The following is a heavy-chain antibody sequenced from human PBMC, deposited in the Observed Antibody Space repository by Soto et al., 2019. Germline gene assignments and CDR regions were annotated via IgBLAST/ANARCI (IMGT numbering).Heavy chain of an antibody. CDR1: ASVLVTIG. D-gene: IGHD3-10*01. Sequence: PGGSRDSPVQPLASVLVTIGMSWVRQAPGKGLEWVSGINWNGGSTGYADSVKGRFTISRDNAKNSLYLQMNSLRAEDTALYYCAKSLLWFGEPQGHDAFDIWGQGTMVTVSS. CDR2: INWNGGST. J-gene: IGHJ3*02. CDR3: AKSLLWFGEPQGHDAFDI. V-gene: IGHV3-20*04.